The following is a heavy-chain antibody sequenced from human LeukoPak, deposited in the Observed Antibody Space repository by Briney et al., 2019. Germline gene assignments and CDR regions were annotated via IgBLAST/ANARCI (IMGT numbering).Heavy chain of an antibody. J-gene: IGHJ6*03. D-gene: IGHD2-2*01. Sequence: ASVKVSCKASGYTFTGYYMHWVRQAPGQGLEWMGRINPNSGGTNYAQKFQGRVTMTRDTSISTAYMELSRLRSDDTAVYYCARDGAAINYYYYMDVWGKGTTVTVSS. CDR2: INPNSGGT. CDR1: GYTFTGYY. CDR3: ARDGAAINYYYYMDV. V-gene: IGHV1-2*02.